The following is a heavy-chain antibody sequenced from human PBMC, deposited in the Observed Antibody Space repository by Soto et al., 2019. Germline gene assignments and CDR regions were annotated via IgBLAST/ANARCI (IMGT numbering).Heavy chain of an antibody. CDR1: GYTFTNYW. Sequence: SLKISCKGSGYTFTNYWIGWVRQMPGKGLEWMGIIYAGDSDTRYSPSFQGQVTFSVDMSINAAYLQWSSLRASDTAIYYCARGYCSGGTCYSKRDFYYGLDVWGQGTTVTVSS. CDR2: IYAGDSDT. D-gene: IGHD2-15*01. CDR3: ARGYCSGGTCYSKRDFYYGLDV. V-gene: IGHV5-51*01. J-gene: IGHJ6*02.